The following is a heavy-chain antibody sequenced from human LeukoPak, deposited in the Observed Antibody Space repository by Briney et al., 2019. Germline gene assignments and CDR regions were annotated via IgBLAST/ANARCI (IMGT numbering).Heavy chain of an antibody. CDR1: GFTLSKHD. J-gene: IGHJ2*01. Sequence: GGSLRLSCAASGFTLSKHDVHWVRQVPGKGLEWISANNVAGDTYYSDSVKGRFTDSRDNARNSVHLQMTSLRAGDTAVYHCTREPDVWGTWYFDLWGRGTQVTVSS. CDR3: TREPDVWGTWYFDL. D-gene: IGHD1-7*01. V-gene: IGHV3-13*01. CDR2: NNVAGDT.